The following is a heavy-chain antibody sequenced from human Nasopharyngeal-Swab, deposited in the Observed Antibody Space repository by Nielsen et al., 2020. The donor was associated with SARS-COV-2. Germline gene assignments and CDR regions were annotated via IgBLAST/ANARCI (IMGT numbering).Heavy chain of an antibody. Sequence: LRLSCAVYGGSFSGYYWSWIRQHPGKGLEWIGYIYYSGSTYYNPSLKSRVTISVDTSKNQFSLKLSSVTAADTAVYYCAREGGASYYDILTYWGQGTMVTVSS. D-gene: IGHD3-9*01. CDR3: AREGGASYYDILTY. J-gene: IGHJ3*01. CDR2: IYYSGST. CDR1: GGSFSGYY. V-gene: IGHV4-31*11.